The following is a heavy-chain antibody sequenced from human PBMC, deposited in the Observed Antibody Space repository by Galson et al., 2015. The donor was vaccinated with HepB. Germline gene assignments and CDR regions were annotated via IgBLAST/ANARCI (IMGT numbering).Heavy chain of an antibody. D-gene: IGHD1-26*01. CDR1: GFSFNAYW. CDR2: INRDGTST. CDR3: VRLLDSDY. J-gene: IGHJ4*02. V-gene: IGHV3-74*01. Sequence: SLRLSCAASGFSFNAYWMHWVRQAPGKGLEWVSRINRDGTSTDYADSVKGRFTISRDNAKNTLYLQMNSLTAEDTAVYYCVRLLDSDYWGQGTLVTVSS.